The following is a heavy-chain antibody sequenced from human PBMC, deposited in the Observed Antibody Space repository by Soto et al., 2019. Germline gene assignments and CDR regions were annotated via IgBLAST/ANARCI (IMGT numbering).Heavy chain of an antibody. CDR2: ISAYNGNT. D-gene: IGHD4-4*01. Sequence: ASVKVSCKASGYTFTSYGISWVRQAPGQRLEWMGWISAYNGNTNYAQKLQGRVTMTTDTSTSTAYMELRSLRSDDTAVYYCARGSATVTTLRYYYYMDVWGKGTTVTVSS. CDR1: GYTFTSYG. V-gene: IGHV1-18*01. CDR3: ARGSATVTTLRYYYYMDV. J-gene: IGHJ6*03.